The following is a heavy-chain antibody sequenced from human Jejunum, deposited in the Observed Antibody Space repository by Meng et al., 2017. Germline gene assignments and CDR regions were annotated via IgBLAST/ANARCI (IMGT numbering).Heavy chain of an antibody. CDR3: ARDSETYPTYFDY. V-gene: IGHV4-61*03. J-gene: IGHJ4*02. D-gene: IGHD5-24*01. Sequence: GPLQEAGPGLVRPSGTLSLTCTVSGGSVSSGFYYWSWIRQPPGKGLEWIGYISDSGTTNYNPSLKSRVTMSVDTSKNHFSLKLTSVTAADTAVYFCARDSETYPTYFDYWGQGTLVTVSS. CDR1: GGSVSSGFYY. CDR2: ISDSGTT.